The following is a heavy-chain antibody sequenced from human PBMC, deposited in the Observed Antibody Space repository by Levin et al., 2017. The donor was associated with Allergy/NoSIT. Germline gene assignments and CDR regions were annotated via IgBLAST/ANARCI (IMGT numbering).Heavy chain of an antibody. CDR2: ISGSGGST. V-gene: IGHV3-23*01. CDR3: AKDLVVAATLLLNYGMDV. J-gene: IGHJ6*02. D-gene: IGHD2-15*01. CDR1: GFTFSSYA. Sequence: PGGSLRLSCAASGFTFSSYAMSWVRQAPGKGLEWVSAISGSGGSTYYADSVKGRFTISRDNSKNTLYLQMNSLRAEDTAVYYCAKDLVVAATLLLNYGMDVWGQGTTVTVSS.